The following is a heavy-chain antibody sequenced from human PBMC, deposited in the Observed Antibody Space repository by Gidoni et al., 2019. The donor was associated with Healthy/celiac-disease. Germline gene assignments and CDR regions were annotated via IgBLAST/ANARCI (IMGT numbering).Heavy chain of an antibody. D-gene: IGHD3-10*01. Sequence: EVQLVESGGGLVQPGRSLRLSCAASGFTFDDYAMHWVRQAPGKGLEWVSGISWNSGSIGYADSVKGRFTISRDNAKNSLYLQMNSLRAEDTALYYCATAPMVRGVIPFDYWGQGTLVTVSS. CDR3: ATAPMVRGVIPFDY. V-gene: IGHV3-9*01. CDR1: GFTFDDYA. CDR2: ISWNSGSI. J-gene: IGHJ4*02.